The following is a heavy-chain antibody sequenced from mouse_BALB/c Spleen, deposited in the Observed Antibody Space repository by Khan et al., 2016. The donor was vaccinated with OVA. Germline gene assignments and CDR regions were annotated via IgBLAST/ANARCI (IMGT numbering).Heavy chain of an antibody. Sequence: QVKLKQSGPGLVQPSQSLSITCTVSGFSLTNYSVHWVRQSPGKGLEWLGVIWSAGSTDYNAAFISRLTIRKDNSRSQVFFKMNSLQPNDTAIYYCARRGYDYGRGALFAYWGQGTLVTVSA. V-gene: IGHV2-2*02. CDR1: GFSLTNYS. J-gene: IGHJ3*01. CDR3: ARRGYDYGRGALFAY. D-gene: IGHD2-4*01. CDR2: IWSAGST.